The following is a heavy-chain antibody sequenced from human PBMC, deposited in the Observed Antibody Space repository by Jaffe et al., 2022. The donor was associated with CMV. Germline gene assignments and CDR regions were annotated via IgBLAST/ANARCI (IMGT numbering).Heavy chain of an antibody. D-gene: IGHD7-27*01. V-gene: IGHV4-59*01. CDR1: GGSMSSYY. CDR2: IYYTGST. CDR3: ARCLTGEPTIDS. Sequence: QVQLQESGPGRVKPSETLSLTCTVSGGSMSSYYWSWIRQPPGKGLEWIGYIYYTGSTNYNPSLKSRVTISVDTSNNQFSLRLRSVTAADTAVYYCARCLTGEPTIDSWGQGTLVTVSS. J-gene: IGHJ4*02.